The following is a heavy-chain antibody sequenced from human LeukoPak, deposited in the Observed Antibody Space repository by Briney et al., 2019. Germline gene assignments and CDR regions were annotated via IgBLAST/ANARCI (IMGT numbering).Heavy chain of an antibody. D-gene: IGHD2-15*01. CDR1: GSSIGGGSYY. CDR3: ARVRGSLNWFDP. CDR2: TYTSGNT. Sequence: SETLSLTSTVSGSSIGGGSYYWSWIRQPAGKGLEWIGRTYTSGNTNYNPSLKSRVTIPVDTSKNQFSLKLSSVTAADTAVYYCARVRGSLNWFDPWGQGTLVTVTS. J-gene: IGHJ5*02. V-gene: IGHV4-61*02.